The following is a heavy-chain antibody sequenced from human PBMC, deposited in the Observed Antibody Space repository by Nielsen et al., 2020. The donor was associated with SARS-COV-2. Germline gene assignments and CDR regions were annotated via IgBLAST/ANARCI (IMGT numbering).Heavy chain of an antibody. CDR2: VIPVLGTA. V-gene: IGHV1-69*04. D-gene: IGHD6-13*01. Sequence: SVKVSCKASGGTFSGYAVNWVRQAPGQGLEWMGRVIPVLGTANYAQKFQGRVTITADKSTSTAYMELSSLRSEDTAVYYCASYMGLSSWYEIDYWGQGTLVTVSS. J-gene: IGHJ4*02. CDR3: ASYMGLSSWYEIDY. CDR1: GGTFSGYA.